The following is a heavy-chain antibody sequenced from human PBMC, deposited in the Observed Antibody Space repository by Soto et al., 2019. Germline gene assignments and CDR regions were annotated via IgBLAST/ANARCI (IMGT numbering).Heavy chain of an antibody. Sequence: GGSLRLSCSASGFTFSRYTMHWVRQAPGKGLEYVSAISSNGGATYSADSVKGRFTISRDNSKNTLYLQMSSLRAEDTAVYYCVKDKEALFGAHLLFFDCWGQGTLVTVSS. CDR2: ISSNGGAT. CDR1: GFTFSRYT. D-gene: IGHD3-3*01. J-gene: IGHJ4*02. CDR3: VKDKEALFGAHLLFFDC. V-gene: IGHV3-64D*08.